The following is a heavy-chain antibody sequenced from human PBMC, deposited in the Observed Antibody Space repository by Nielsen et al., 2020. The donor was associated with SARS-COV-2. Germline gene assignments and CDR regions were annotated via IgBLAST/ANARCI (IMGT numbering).Heavy chain of an antibody. CDR2: IYYSGST. V-gene: IGHV4-59*08. CDR1: GGSFSGYY. CDR3: ARAQIEDDAFDI. Sequence: SETLSLTCAVYGGSFSGYYWSWIRQPPGKGLEWIGYIYYSGSTNYNPSLKSRVTISVDTSKNQFSLKLSSVTAADTAVYYCARAQIEDDAFDIWGQGTMVTVSS. J-gene: IGHJ3*02.